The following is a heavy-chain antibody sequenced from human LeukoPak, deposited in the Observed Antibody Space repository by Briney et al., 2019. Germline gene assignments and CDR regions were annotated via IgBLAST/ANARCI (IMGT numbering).Heavy chain of an antibody. CDR2: IKQDGSEK. D-gene: IGHD2-15*01. V-gene: IGHV3-7*03. CDR3: ARGGLYCSGGSCLNWFDP. Sequence: GGSLRLSCAASGFAFSSYWMSWVRQAPGKGLEWVANIKQDGSEKYYVDSVKGRFTISRDNAKNSLYLQMNSLRAEDTAVYYCARGGLYCSGGSCLNWFDPWGQGTLVTVSS. J-gene: IGHJ5*02. CDR1: GFAFSSYW.